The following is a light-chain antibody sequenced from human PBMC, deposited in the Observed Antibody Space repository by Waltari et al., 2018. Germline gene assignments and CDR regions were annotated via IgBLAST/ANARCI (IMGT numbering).Light chain of an antibody. J-gene: IGLJ2*01. CDR2: EVS. V-gene: IGLV2-14*01. CDR3: TSFGSNTPVI. CDR1: SSDIGGYNY. Sequence: QSALTQPASVSGSPGQSITISCTGTSSDIGGYNYVSWYQYNPGKVPKLVIHEVSKRPAGISDRCSGYKSCNTASLTISGLQAEDEADYYCTSFGSNTPVIFGGGTKLTVL.